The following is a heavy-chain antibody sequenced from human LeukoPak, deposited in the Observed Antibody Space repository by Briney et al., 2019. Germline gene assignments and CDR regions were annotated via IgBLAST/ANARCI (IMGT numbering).Heavy chain of an antibody. CDR3: ARAGWIITSGIDY. D-gene: IGHD3-10*01. CDR2: IYHIGST. V-gene: IGHV4-38-2*01. CDR1: GYSISRGYY. Sequence: PSETLSLTCGVSGYSISRGYYWAWLRQPPGKGLEWIGTIYHIGSTYYNPSLESRVTIPVDTSKNEFSLNLSSVTAADTAVYFCARAGWIITSGIDYWGQGALVTVSS. J-gene: IGHJ4*02.